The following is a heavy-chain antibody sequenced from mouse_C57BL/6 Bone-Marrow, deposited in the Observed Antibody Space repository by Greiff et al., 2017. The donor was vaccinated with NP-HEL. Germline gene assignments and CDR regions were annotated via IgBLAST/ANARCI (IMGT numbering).Heavy chain of an antibody. CDR3: ARSNYYGSSYIYYFDY. J-gene: IGHJ2*01. D-gene: IGHD1-1*01. CDR2: VYPYNGGP. V-gene: IGHV1-36*01. Sequence: EVQLQQSGPVLVKPGPSVKISCKASGFTFTDYYMHWVKQSHGKSLEWIGLVYPYNGGPSYNQKFKGKATLTVDTSSSTAYMELNSLTSEDSAVYYCARSNYYGSSYIYYFDYWGQGTTLTVSS. CDR1: GFTFTDYY.